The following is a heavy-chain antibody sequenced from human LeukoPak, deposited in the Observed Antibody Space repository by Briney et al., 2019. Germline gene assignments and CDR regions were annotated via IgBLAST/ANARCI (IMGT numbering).Heavy chain of an antibody. Sequence: GGSLRLSCAASGFTFSSYSMNWVRQAPGKGLEWVSYISSSSSTIYYADSVKGRFTISRDNAKNSLYLQMNSLKTEDTALYYCARQMATILDGILDYWGQGTLSPSPQ. CDR2: ISSSSSTI. CDR3: ARQMATILDGILDY. D-gene: IGHD5-24*01. CDR1: GFTFSSYS. J-gene: IGHJ4*02. V-gene: IGHV3-48*01.